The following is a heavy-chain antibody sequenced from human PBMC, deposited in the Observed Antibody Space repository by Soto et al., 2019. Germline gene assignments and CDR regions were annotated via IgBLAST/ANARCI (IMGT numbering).Heavy chain of an antibody. CDR2: IYYSGTT. CDR3: ARDCGSACYFDY. Sequence: QVHLQESGPGLVKPSQTLSLTCSVSGASISSHTSYWSWIRQHPGKGLEWIGYIYYSGTTYYNPSLKSRVTISLDTSKNQFSLNLSSVTDADTAVYYCARDCGSACYFDYWGQGTLVTISS. D-gene: IGHD2-21*02. V-gene: IGHV4-31*03. J-gene: IGHJ4*02. CDR1: GASISSHTSY.